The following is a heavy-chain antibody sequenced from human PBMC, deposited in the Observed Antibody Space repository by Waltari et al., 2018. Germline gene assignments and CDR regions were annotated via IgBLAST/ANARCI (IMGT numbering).Heavy chain of an antibody. J-gene: IGHJ4*02. CDR3: ARSYDYWSGYPVDY. V-gene: IGHV4-59*01. Sequence: QVQLQESGPGLVKPSETLSLTCTVSGGSINNYYWNWIRQPPGKELEWIGYIAYNGRTNYHPSLKSRLTISVDTSKTQFSLKLSSVTAADTAVYYCARSYDYWSGYPVDYWGQGILVTVSS. CDR1: GGSINNYY. CDR2: IAYNGRT. D-gene: IGHD3-3*01.